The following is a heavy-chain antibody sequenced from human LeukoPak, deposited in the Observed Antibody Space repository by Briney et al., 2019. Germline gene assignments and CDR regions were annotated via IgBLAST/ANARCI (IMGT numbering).Heavy chain of an antibody. CDR3: ARSNQADDY. D-gene: IGHD1-14*01. V-gene: IGHV3-74*01. CDR2: INPGGSSI. Sequence: GGSLRLSCAASGFTFSSYWMHWVRQVPGKGLVWVARINPGGSSITYADSVKGRFATSRDNAKNTLYLQMDSLRAEDTGVYYCARSNQADDYWGQGTLVTVSS. J-gene: IGHJ4*02. CDR1: GFTFSSYW.